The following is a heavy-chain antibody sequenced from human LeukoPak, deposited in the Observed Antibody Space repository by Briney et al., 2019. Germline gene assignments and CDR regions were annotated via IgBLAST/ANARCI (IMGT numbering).Heavy chain of an antibody. CDR1: GYTFTSYA. Sequence: ASVKVSCKASGYTFTSYAMHWVRQAPGQRLEWMGWINAGNGNTKYSQKFQGRVTITRDTSASTAYMELSSLRSEDTAVYYCARDRIAAAGAPGMDVWGQGTTVTVS. D-gene: IGHD6-13*01. CDR3: ARDRIAAAGAPGMDV. V-gene: IGHV1-3*01. CDR2: INAGNGNT. J-gene: IGHJ6*02.